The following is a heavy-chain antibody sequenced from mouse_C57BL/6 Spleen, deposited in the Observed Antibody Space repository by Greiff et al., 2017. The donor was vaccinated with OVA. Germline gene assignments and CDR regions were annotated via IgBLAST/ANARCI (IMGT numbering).Heavy chain of an antibody. CDR1: GFSLTSYG. CDR3: ARHDFYAMDY. V-gene: IGHV2-6-1*01. J-gene: IGHJ4*01. CDR2: IWSDGST. Sequence: VKLMESGPGLVAPSQSLSITCTVPGFSLTSYGVHWVRQTPGKGLEWLVVIWSDGSTTYNSALKSRLSISQDNSKSQVFLKMNSLQTDDTAMYYCARHDFYAMDYWGQGTSVTVSS.